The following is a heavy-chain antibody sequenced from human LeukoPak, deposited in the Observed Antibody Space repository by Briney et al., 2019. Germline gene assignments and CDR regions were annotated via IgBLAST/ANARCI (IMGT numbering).Heavy chain of an antibody. CDR2: IIPIFGTA. J-gene: IGHJ4*02. CDR1: GGTFSSYA. CDR3: ARDNYPIFGVVITLSY. V-gene: IGHV1-69*05. Sequence: ASVKVSCKASGGTFSSYAISWVRQAPGQGLEWMGRIIPIFGTANYAQKFQGRVTITTDESTSTAYMELSSPRSEETAVYYCARDNYPIFGVVITLSYWGQGTLVTVSS. D-gene: IGHD3-3*01.